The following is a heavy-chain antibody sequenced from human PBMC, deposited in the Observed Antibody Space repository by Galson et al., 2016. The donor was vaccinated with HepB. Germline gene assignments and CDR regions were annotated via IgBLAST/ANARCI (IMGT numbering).Heavy chain of an antibody. J-gene: IGHJ6*03. V-gene: IGHV3-21*06. CDR3: ARGIGMVRGTQFCNHYYMDV. CDR2: ISSAGTYI. D-gene: IGHD3-10*01. CDR1: GFPFSKYE. Sequence: SLRLSCAASGFPFSKYEMNWVRLAPGTGLEWVASISSAGTYIYYADSLKGRFTISRNNGENSLYLQMNSLRVEDTAVYYCARGIGMVRGTQFCNHYYMDVWGKGTTVTVSS.